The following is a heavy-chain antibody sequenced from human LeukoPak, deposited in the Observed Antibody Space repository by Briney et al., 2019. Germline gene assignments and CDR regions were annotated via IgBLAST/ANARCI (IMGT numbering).Heavy chain of an antibody. V-gene: IGHV1-69*13. D-gene: IGHD3-22*01. CDR1: GGTFNSYA. Sequence: GASVKVSFKASGGTFNSYAISWVRQAPGQGLEWMGGILPIFGTANYAQKFQGRVTITADESTSTAYMELSSLRSEDTAVYYCARGYYYDSSKFDYWGQGTLVTVSS. CDR2: ILPIFGTA. J-gene: IGHJ4*02. CDR3: ARGYYYDSSKFDY.